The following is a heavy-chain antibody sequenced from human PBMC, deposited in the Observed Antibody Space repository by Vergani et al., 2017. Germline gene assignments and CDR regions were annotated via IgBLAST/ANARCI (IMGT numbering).Heavy chain of an antibody. CDR1: GFTFDDYA. D-gene: IGHD1-7*01. Sequence: EVQLVESGGGVVQPGGSLTLSCAASGFTFDDYAMHWVRQAPGKGLEWVSLISGDGGSTYYADSVKGRFTISRDNSKNSLYLQMNSLRTEDTALYYCAKVITGTTSFDYWGQGTLVTVSS. J-gene: IGHJ4*02. V-gene: IGHV3-43*02. CDR3: AKVITGTTSFDY. CDR2: ISGDGGST.